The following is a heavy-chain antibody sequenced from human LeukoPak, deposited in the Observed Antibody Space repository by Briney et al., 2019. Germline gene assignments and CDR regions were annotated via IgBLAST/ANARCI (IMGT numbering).Heavy chain of an antibody. J-gene: IGHJ3*02. CDR1: GGSITSRNW. CDR2: IFHSGST. Sequence: KPSETLSLTCAVSGGSITSRNWWSWVRQPPGKGLEWIGEIFHSGSTNYNPSLKSRVTLSMDKSRNQFSLELTSVTAADTAVYYCARVLAFLGSSQSAFGIWGQGTMLTVSS. CDR3: ARVLAFLGSSQSAFGI. D-gene: IGHD3-10*01. V-gene: IGHV4-4*02.